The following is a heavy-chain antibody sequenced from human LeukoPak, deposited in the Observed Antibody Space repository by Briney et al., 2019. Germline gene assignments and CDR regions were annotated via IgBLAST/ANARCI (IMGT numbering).Heavy chain of an antibody. CDR1: GYTFTSYA. CDR3: ARDKAAAGTWYNWFDP. V-gene: IGHV7-4-1*02. Sequence: ASVKVSCKASGYTFTSYAMNWVRQAPGQGLEWMGWINTNTGNPTYAQGLTGRFVFSLDTSVSTAYLQISSLKAEDTAVYYCARDKAAAGTWYNWFDPWGQGTLVTVSS. CDR2: INTNTGNP. J-gene: IGHJ5*02. D-gene: IGHD6-13*01.